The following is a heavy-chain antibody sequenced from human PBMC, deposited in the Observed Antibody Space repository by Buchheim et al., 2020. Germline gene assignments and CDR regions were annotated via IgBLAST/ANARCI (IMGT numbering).Heavy chain of an antibody. CDR1: GYTFTSYY. D-gene: IGHD6-13*01. CDR2: INPNSGGT. Sequence: QVQLVQSGAEVKKPGASVKVSCKASGYTFTSYYMHWVRQAPGQGLEWMGWINPNSGGTNYAQKFQGWVTMTRDTSISPAYMELSRLRSDDTAVYYCAREEGRSSSWPGHNWFDPWGQGTL. CDR3: AREEGRSSSWPGHNWFDP. V-gene: IGHV1-2*04. J-gene: IGHJ5*02.